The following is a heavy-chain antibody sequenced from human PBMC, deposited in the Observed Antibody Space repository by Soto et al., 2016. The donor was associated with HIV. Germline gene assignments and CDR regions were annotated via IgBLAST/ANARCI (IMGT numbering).Heavy chain of an antibody. CDR3: ALWFGEFSRRADY. D-gene: IGHD3-10*01. Sequence: EVQLLESGGGLVQPGGSLGLSCAASGFTFSSYAMSWVRQAPGKGLEWVSAISGSGGSTYYADSVKGRFTISRDNSKNTLYLQMNSLRAEDTAVYYCALWFGEFSRRADYWGQGTLVTVSS. J-gene: IGHJ4*02. CDR2: ISGSGGST. V-gene: IGHV3-23*01. CDR1: GFTFSSYA.